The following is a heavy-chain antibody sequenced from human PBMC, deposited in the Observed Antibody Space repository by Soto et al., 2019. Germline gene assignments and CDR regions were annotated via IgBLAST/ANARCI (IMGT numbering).Heavy chain of an antibody. CDR1: GFTFSDYY. CDR3: ARDPDTSSKIDF. Sequence: QVQLVESGGGLVEPGGSLRLSCTASGFTFSDYYMSWIRQAPGKGLEWVSYISSSGSPLYYADSVKGRFTISRDNAKNSLYLQMNSLRAEDTALYYCARDPDTSSKIDFWGQGALVTVSS. CDR2: ISSSGSPL. J-gene: IGHJ4*02. V-gene: IGHV3-11*01. D-gene: IGHD2-2*01.